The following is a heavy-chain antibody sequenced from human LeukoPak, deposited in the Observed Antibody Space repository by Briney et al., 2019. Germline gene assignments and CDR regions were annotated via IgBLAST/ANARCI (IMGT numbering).Heavy chain of an antibody. J-gene: IGHJ5*02. Sequence: GESLKISCKGSGYRFTNYWIGWVRQMPGKGLEWMGIIYPGDSDTRYSPSFQGQVTFSADKSISAAYLQWSSLKASDSAMYYCARQEGYWFDPWGQGTLVTVSS. V-gene: IGHV5-51*01. CDR3: ARQEGYWFDP. CDR2: IYPGDSDT. CDR1: GYRFTNYW.